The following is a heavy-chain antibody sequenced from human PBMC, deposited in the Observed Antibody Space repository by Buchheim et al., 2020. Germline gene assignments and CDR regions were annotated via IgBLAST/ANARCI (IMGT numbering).Heavy chain of an antibody. V-gene: IGHV1-8*01. CDR1: GYTFSNYH. D-gene: IGHD3-16*01. CDR2: VHPHNGHT. Sequence: QVQLVQSGAEVKKPGASVKVSCKASGYTFSNYHINWVRQATGQGPEWMGWVHPHNGHTGYAQKFQGRVTMTRNTSISTAYMELSSLRSEDTDVYYCARALTSPDMGVFDPWGQGTL. CDR3: ARALTSPDMGVFDP. J-gene: IGHJ5*02.